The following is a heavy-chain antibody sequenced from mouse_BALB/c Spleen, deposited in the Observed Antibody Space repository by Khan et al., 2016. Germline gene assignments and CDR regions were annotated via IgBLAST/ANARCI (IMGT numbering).Heavy chain of an antibody. D-gene: IGHD2-1*01. CDR3: PKIYYGNSGANFYAMDY. V-gene: IGHV14-3*02. Sequence: VRLQQSGAEFVKPGASVKLSCTTSGFNIKDTYIHWVKQRPEQGLEWIGRIDPASGYTEYDPKFQDKDTITADTSSNTAYLQISSLTSEDTAVYYLPKIYYGNSGANFYAMDYWGQGNSVTVSS. J-gene: IGHJ4*01. CDR2: IDPASGYT. CDR1: GFNIKDTY.